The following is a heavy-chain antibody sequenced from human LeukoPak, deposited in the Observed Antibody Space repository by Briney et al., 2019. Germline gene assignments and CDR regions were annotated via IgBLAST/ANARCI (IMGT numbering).Heavy chain of an antibody. J-gene: IGHJ6*03. CDR1: GGSISSSNYY. D-gene: IGHD2-15*01. V-gene: IGHV4-39*01. CDR2: IYYSGTT. CDR3: ARQISDYYYYYMDV. Sequence: SETLSLTCTVSGGSISSSNYYWGWIRQPPGKGLEWIGTIYYSGTTYYNPSLESRVTIFEDTSKNQFSLMLTSVTAADTAVYYCARQISDYYYYYMDVWDEGTTVTVSS.